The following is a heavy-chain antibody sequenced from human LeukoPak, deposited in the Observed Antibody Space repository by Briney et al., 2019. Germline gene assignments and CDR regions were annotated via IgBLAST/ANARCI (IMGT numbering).Heavy chain of an antibody. CDR1: GGSISSGGYY. V-gene: IGHV3-23*01. D-gene: IGHD2-21*01. Sequence: LSLTCTVSGGSISSGGYYWSWIRQPPGKGLEWVSVISGGGDAIKYADSVKGRFTISRDNSKNTLSLQMNGLRADDTAIYYCAKSDCGSHGCKLLNYWGQGILVTVSS. CDR2: ISGGGDAI. J-gene: IGHJ4*02. CDR3: AKSDCGSHGCKLLNY.